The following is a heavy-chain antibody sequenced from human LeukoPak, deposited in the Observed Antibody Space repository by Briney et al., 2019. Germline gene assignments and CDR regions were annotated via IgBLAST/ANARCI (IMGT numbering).Heavy chain of an antibody. CDR2: ISAYNGNT. J-gene: IGHJ5*02. V-gene: IGHV1-18*01. CDR1: GYTFTSYG. CDR3: ARVTVLIPSANLWFDP. Sequence: ASVKISCKASGYTFTSYGISWVRQAPGQGLEWIGWISAYNGNTNYAQKLQGRVTMTRNNSLSTAYMELSSLRSEDTAIYYCARVTVLIPSANLWFDPWGQGTLVTVSS. D-gene: IGHD2-2*01.